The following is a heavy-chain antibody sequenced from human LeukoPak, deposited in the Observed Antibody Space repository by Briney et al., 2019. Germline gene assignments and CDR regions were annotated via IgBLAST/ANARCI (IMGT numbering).Heavy chain of an antibody. J-gene: IGHJ4*02. CDR1: GGSISSYH. D-gene: IGHD3-3*01. CDR3: ARAPTTIFGVVSPLGYFDY. Sequence: PSETLSLTCTVSGGSISSYHWSWIRQPPGKGLEWVGYIYYSGSTNYNPSLKSRVTISVDTSKNQFSLKLSSVTAADTAVYYCARAPTTIFGVVSPLGYFDYWGQGTLVTVSS. V-gene: IGHV4-59*01. CDR2: IYYSGST.